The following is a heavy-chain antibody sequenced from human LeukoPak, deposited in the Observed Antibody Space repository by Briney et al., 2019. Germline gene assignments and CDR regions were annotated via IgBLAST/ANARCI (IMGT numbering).Heavy chain of an antibody. Sequence: GASVKVSCTASGYTFTSYDINWGRQATGQGLEWMGWMNPNSGNTGYAQKFQGRVTITRNTSISTAYMELSRLRSDDTAVYFCARYDDSSGYSLDYWGQGTLVTVSS. CDR3: ARYDDSSGYSLDY. D-gene: IGHD3-22*01. CDR1: GYTFTSYD. V-gene: IGHV1-8*03. J-gene: IGHJ4*02. CDR2: MNPNSGNT.